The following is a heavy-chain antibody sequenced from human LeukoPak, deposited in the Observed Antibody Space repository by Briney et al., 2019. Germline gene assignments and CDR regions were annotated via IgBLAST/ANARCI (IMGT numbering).Heavy chain of an antibody. D-gene: IGHD3-22*01. CDR2: IFHSGST. Sequence: SETLSPTCSVSGYSVSSGFYWGWIRQPPGKGLEWIGTIFHSGSTYYNPSLKSRVTISVDTSKNQFSLKLSSVTAADTAVYYCARANYYDSSGYSRGAFDVWAQGTMVTVSS. V-gene: IGHV4-38-2*02. J-gene: IGHJ3*01. CDR1: GYSVSSGFY. CDR3: ARANYYDSSGYSRGAFDV.